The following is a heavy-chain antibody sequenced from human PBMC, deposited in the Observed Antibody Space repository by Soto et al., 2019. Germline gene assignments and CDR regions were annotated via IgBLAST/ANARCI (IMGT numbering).Heavy chain of an antibody. V-gene: IGHV3-30*18. CDR3: AKDLGGGYYPGVGFDY. CDR1: GFTFSSYG. Sequence: LRLSCAASGFTFSSYGMHWVRQAPGKGLEWVAVISYDGSNKYYADSVKGRFTISRDNSKNTVYLQMNSLRAEDTAVYYCAKDLGGGYYPGVGFDYWGQGTLVTVSS. J-gene: IGHJ4*02. CDR2: ISYDGSNK. D-gene: IGHD3-22*01.